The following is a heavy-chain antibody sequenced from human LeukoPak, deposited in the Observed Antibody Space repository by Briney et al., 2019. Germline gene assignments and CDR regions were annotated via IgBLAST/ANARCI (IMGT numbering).Heavy chain of an antibody. Sequence: ASVTVSFKASGGTFNNYAISWVRQAPGQGVEGVGRIIPILGIANYAQKFQGRGTITADKPTSTAYMALSSLRSEDTAVYYCASQEFGERSSFDYWGQGTLVTVSS. CDR2: IIPILGIA. CDR3: ASQEFGERSSFDY. J-gene: IGHJ4*02. CDR1: GGTFNNYA. V-gene: IGHV1-69*04. D-gene: IGHD3-10*01.